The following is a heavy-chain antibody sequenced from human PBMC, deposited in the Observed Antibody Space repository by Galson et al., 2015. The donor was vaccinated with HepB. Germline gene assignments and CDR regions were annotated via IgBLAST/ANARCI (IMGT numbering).Heavy chain of an antibody. CDR3: ARDLGSRTTGTMYYFAY. D-gene: IGHD1-1*01. CDR1: GFTFSSYA. J-gene: IGHJ4*02. CDR2: ISYDGSNK. Sequence: SLRLSCAASGFTFSSYAMHWVRQAPGKGLEWVAVISYDGSNKYYAASVKGRCTISRDNSKNTLSLHMNGLRVEDTAVYYCARDLGSRTTGTMYYFAYWGQGTLVTVSS. V-gene: IGHV3-30-3*01.